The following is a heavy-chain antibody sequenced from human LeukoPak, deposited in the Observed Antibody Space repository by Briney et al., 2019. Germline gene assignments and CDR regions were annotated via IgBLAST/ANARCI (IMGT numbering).Heavy chain of an antibody. V-gene: IGHV4-30-4*01. CDR1: GGSISSGDYY. CDR3: ARDKIAAAGGFDWFDP. CDR2: IYYSGST. J-gene: IGHJ5*02. D-gene: IGHD6-13*01. Sequence: TSSQTLSLTCTVSGGSISSGDYYWSWIRQPPGKGLEWIGYIYYSGSTYYNPSLKSRVTISVDTSKNQFSLKLSSVTAADTAVYYCARDKIAAAGGFDWFDPWGQGTLVTVSS.